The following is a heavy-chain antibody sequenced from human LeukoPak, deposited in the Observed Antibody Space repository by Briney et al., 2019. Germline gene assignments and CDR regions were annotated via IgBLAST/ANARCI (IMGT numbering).Heavy chain of an antibody. J-gene: IGHJ4*02. V-gene: IGHV3-21*01. CDR1: GFTFSTYT. Sequence: GGSLRLSCAASGFTFSTYTINWVRQAPGKGLEWVSSISGSSSYIYYADSVKGRFTISRDNAKNSLYLQMNSLRAEDTAVYYCARTSYSSFHFDYWGQGTLVAVSS. CDR2: ISGSSSYI. D-gene: IGHD6-6*01. CDR3: ARTSYSSFHFDY.